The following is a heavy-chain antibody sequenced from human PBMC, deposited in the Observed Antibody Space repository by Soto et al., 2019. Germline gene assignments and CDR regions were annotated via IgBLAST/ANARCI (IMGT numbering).Heavy chain of an antibody. J-gene: IGHJ4*02. V-gene: IGHV1-2*02. CDR1: GYTFTGYY. CDR2: INPNSGGT. Sequence: ASVKVACKASGYTFTGYYMHWVRQAPGQGLEWMGWINPNSGGTNYADSVKGRFTISRDNSKNTLYLQMNSLRAEDTAVYYCAREGKGYFDYWGQGTLVTVSS. CDR3: AREGKGYFDY.